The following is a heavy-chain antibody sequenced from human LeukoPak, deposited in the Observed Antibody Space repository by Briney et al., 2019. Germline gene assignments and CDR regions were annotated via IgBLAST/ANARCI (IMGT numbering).Heavy chain of an antibody. V-gene: IGHV3-9*01. Sequence: GGSLRLFCAASGFTFDDYAMHWVRQAPGKGLEWVSGISWNSGSIGYADSVKGRFTISRDNAKNSLYLQMNSLRAEDTALYYCAKDYTGFGGPFDYWGQGTLVTVSS. J-gene: IGHJ4*02. CDR1: GFTFDDYA. CDR2: ISWNSGSI. D-gene: IGHD2-15*01. CDR3: AKDYTGFGGPFDY.